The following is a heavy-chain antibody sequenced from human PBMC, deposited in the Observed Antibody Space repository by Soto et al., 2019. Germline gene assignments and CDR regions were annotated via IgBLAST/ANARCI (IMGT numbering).Heavy chain of an antibody. Sequence: PGVSLRVSCASSGLSLGSCVVHWGGQAPGKCLEWAARISYAANDNYYADSVKGPFTIPRDNSKKTLYLQMTSMRAHDKTEYYCARDRQQWLEPAGRALPFWGQATMVTVSS. D-gene: IGHD6-19*01. CDR3: ARDRQQWLEPAGRALPF. CDR1: GLSLGSCV. V-gene: IGHV3-30-3*01. CDR2: ISYAANDN. J-gene: IGHJ3*01.